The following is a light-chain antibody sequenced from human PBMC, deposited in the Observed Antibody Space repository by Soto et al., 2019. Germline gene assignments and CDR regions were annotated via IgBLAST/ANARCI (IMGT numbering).Light chain of an antibody. V-gene: IGKV3-20*01. J-gene: IGKJ1*01. CDR1: HSLSSSY. CDR2: GAS. Sequence: EIVLTQSPGTLSLSPGERATLSCRASHSLSSSYLAWYQQKPGQAPRLLIYGASSRATGIPDRFSGSGSGTDFSFSFIILKLEDFAVYYCQQYRSSPPINFGQET. CDR3: QQYRSSPPIN.